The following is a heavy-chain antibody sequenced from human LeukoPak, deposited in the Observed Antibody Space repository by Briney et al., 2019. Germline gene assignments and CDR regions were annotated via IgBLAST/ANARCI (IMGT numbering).Heavy chain of an antibody. J-gene: IGHJ5*02. CDR1: GFTVSSNY. Sequence: GGSLRLSCAASGFTVSSNYMSWVRQAPGKGLEWVSVIYSGGSTYYADSVKGRFTITRDNSKNTLYLQMNSLRAEDTAVYYCARTFYSSSWYDAGWFDPWGQGTLVTASS. CDR3: ARTFYSSSWYDAGWFDP. D-gene: IGHD6-13*01. CDR2: IYSGGST. V-gene: IGHV3-53*01.